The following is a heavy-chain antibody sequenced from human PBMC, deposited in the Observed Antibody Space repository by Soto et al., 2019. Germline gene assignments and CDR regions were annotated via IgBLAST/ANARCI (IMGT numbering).Heavy chain of an antibody. V-gene: IGHV3-21*01. CDR2: ISSSSSYI. CDR3: ARGELTDFDP. Sequence: RHSCTASEFPISSYSMNWVRQAPGKGLEWVSSISSSSSYIYYADSVKGRFTISRDNAKNSLYLQMNSLRAEDTAVYYCARGELTDFDPWGQGTRVTVSS. J-gene: IGHJ5*02. CDR1: EFPISSYS. D-gene: IGHD1-26*01.